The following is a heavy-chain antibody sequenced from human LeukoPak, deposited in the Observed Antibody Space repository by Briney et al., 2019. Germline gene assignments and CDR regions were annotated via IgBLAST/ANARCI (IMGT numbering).Heavy chain of an antibody. CDR3: ARYVPVKTGTTRASFAY. CDR2: INQSGST. J-gene: IGHJ4*02. CDR1: GGSFSDYD. Sequence: SETLSLTCAVYGGSFSDYDWSWIRQPPGKGLEWIGEINQSGSTNCAPSLKSRVSMSIDTSKSQFSLNLRSVTAADTAVYYCARYVPVKTGTTRASFAYWGQGALVTVSS. V-gene: IGHV4-34*01. D-gene: IGHD1-1*01.